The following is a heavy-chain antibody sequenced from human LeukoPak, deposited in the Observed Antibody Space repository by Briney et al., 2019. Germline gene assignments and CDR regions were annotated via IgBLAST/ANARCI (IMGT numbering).Heavy chain of an antibody. CDR2: NTTHSGTI. Sequence: GGSLIPSCAFCGFTFSSFSMNLVRPAPGEGMEWVVSNTTHSGTISDADSVKGRFTISRVNAKNSLYLQMQSLREEGTAVYYCARDLNWVFDCWGQGILVTVS. V-gene: IGHV3-48*02. J-gene: IGHJ4*02. CDR3: ARDLNWVFDC. CDR1: GFTFSSFS. D-gene: IGHD7-27*01.